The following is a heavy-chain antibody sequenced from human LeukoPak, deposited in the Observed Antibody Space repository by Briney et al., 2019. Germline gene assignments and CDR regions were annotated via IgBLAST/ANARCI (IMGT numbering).Heavy chain of an antibody. J-gene: IGHJ4*02. Sequence: SETLSLTCTVSGGSISSYYWGWVRQPPGKGLEWVGSIYYSGSTYYNPSLTSRVTISVDTSKNQFSLKLSSVTAADTAVYYCARHVYRYYHRSDFDYWGQGTLVTVSS. CDR1: GGSISSYY. D-gene: IGHD1-26*01. V-gene: IGHV4-39*01. CDR3: ARHVYRYYHRSDFDY. CDR2: IYYSGST.